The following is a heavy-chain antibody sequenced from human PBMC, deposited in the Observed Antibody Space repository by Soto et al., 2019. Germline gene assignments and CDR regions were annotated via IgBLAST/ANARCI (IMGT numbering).Heavy chain of an antibody. D-gene: IGHD6-19*01. CDR1: GGSFSGYY. J-gene: IGHJ6*02. V-gene: IGHV4-34*01. Sequence: SETLSLTCAVYGGSFSGYYWSWIRQPPGKGLEWIGEINHSGSTNYNPSLKSRVTISVDTSKNQFSLKLSSVTAADTAVYYCASSRGWGTYYYYYYGMDVWGQGTTVTV. CDR2: INHSGST. CDR3: ASSRGWGTYYYYYYGMDV.